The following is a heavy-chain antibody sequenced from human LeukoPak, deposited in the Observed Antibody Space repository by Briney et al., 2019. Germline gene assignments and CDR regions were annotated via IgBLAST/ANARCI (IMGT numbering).Heavy chain of an antibody. Sequence: SETLSLTCSVSDYIISYYWSWIRQPPGKGLEWIGYVYFRGGATYNPSLKGRVTISEDTSKNRVSLKLNSVTAADTAIYYCARHSHGADRYRDSLDSWGQGILVTVSS. CDR3: ARHSHGADRYRDSLDS. D-gene: IGHD2-21*01. CDR1: DYIISYY. CDR2: VYFRGGA. J-gene: IGHJ4*02. V-gene: IGHV4-59*08.